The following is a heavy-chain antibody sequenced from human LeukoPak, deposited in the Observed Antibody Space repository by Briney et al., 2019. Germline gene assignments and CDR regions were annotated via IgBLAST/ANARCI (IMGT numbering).Heavy chain of an antibody. D-gene: IGHD6-19*01. V-gene: IGHV3-74*01. CDR1: GFTFSSYW. J-gene: IGHJ4*02. Sequence: PGGSLRLSCEASGFTFSSYWMHWVRQAPGKGLVWVSRINGDGGSTTYADSVKGRFTISRDNAKNTLYLQMNSLRAEDTAVYYCAVLAVAGTGGPWGQGTLVTVSS. CDR2: INGDGGST. CDR3: AVLAVAGTGGP.